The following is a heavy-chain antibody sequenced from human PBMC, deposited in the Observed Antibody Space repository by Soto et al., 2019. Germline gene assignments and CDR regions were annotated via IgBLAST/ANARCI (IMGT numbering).Heavy chain of an antibody. CDR2: IIPILGIA. CDR1: GGTFSSYT. CDR3: ARDPPGQGNYRS. J-gene: IGHJ6*02. V-gene: IGHV1-69*08. D-gene: IGHD1-7*01. Sequence: QVQLVQSGAEVKKPGSSVKVSCKASGGTFSSYTISWVRQAPGQGLEWMGRIIPILGIANYAQKFQGRVTITADKSTSTAYMELSSLRSEDTAVYYCARDPPGQGNYRSWGQGTTVTVSS.